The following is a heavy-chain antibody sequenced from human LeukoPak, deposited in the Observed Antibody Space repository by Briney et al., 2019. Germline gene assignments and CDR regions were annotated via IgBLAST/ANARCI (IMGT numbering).Heavy chain of an antibody. CDR2: ISYDGSNK. V-gene: IGHV3-30-3*01. D-gene: IGHD2-15*01. CDR3: ARSVSGDQLLFDY. CDR1: GFTFSSYA. J-gene: IGHJ4*02. Sequence: GRSLRLSCAASGFTFSSYAMPWVRQAPGKGLEWVAVISYDGSNKYYADSVKGRFTISRDNSKNTLYLQMNSLRAEDTAVYYCARSVSGDQLLFDYWGQGTLVTVSS.